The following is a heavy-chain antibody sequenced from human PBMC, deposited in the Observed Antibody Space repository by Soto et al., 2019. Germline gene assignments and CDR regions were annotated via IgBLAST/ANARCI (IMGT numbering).Heavy chain of an antibody. D-gene: IGHD6-13*01. CDR2: ISGTGGST. Sequence: PGGSLRLSCAASGFIFSSYAMTWVRQAPGTGLEWVSAISGTGGSTYYAASVKGRFTISRDNSENTLSLQMSSLRAEDTAVYYCAKSSGNRIAAVNQYYYMYIWCKRATLIVSS. CDR1: GFIFSSYA. J-gene: IGHJ6*03. CDR3: AKSSGNRIAAVNQYYYMYI. V-gene: IGHV3-23*01.